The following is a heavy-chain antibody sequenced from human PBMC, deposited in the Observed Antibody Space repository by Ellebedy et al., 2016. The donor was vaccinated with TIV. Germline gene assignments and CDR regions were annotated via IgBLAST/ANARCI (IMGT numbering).Heavy chain of an antibody. CDR2: ISYSGTT. Sequence: MPSETLSLTCTVSGGSITNYFWSWIRQPPGKGLEWFAYISYSGTTDYNPSLKSRVTMSVNTSNNQFSLKFSSVTAADTAVYYCARHSRNNYGYFAAPREYYYDYWGQGTLVTVSS. CDR1: GGSITNYF. V-gene: IGHV4-59*08. J-gene: IGHJ4*02. CDR3: ARHSRNNYGYFAAPREYYYDY. D-gene: IGHD5-18*01.